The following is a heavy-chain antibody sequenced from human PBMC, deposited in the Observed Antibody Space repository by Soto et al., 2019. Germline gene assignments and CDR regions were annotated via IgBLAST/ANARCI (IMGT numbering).Heavy chain of an antibody. CDR1: GFSFSSNW. V-gene: IGHV3-23*01. CDR2: ISGSGGST. J-gene: IGHJ4*02. CDR3: AKGGFTVTSVYFFDY. Sequence: GGSLRLSCTASGFSFSSNWMSWVRQAPGKGLEWVTAISGSGGSTYHADSVKGRFTIFRDNSKNTLFLQMDSLRAEDTAVYYCAKGGFTVTSVYFFDYWGQGTLVTVSS. D-gene: IGHD4-17*01.